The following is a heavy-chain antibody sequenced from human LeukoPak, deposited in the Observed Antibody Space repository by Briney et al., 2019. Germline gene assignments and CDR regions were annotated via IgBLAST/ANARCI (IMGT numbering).Heavy chain of an antibody. Sequence: KPSETLSLTCTVSGGSISSSSYYWGWIRQPPGKGLEWIGSTYYSGSTYYNPSLKSRVTISVDTSKNQFSLKLSSVTAADTAVYYCARLLRVGGIVVVSSYFDYWGQGTLVTVSS. CDR3: ARLLRVGGIVVVSSYFDY. CDR1: GGSISSSSYY. D-gene: IGHD3-22*01. J-gene: IGHJ4*02. V-gene: IGHV4-39*01. CDR2: TYYSGST.